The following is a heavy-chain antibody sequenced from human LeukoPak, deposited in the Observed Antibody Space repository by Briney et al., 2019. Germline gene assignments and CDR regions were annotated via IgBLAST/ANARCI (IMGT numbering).Heavy chain of an antibody. CDR1: GFTFSSYP. CDR3: AARPLMPPRFDY. V-gene: IGHV3-23*01. CDR2: ISGGGGSA. Sequence: GGSLRLSCAGSGFTFSSYPMSWVRQAPAKGLQWVSAISGGGGSAYYADSVKGRFTISRDNSKGTLYLQMHSQRAEDTAIYYCAARPLMPPRFDYWGQGTLVTVSS. D-gene: IGHD2-2*01. J-gene: IGHJ4*02.